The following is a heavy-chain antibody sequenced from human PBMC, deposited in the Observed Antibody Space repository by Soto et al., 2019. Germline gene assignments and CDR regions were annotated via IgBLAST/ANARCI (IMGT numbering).Heavy chain of an antibody. CDR2: IYYSGST. CDR3: ARERPYYYDSNGCPS. CDR1: GSSISSDGYY. J-gene: IGHJ1*01. V-gene: IGHV4-31*03. Sequence: SVTLSLTCTVSGSSISSDGYYWSWIRQHPGKGLEWIGYIYYSGSTYYNPSLKSRVTISVDTSKNQFSLKLSSVTAADTAVYYCARERPYYYDSNGCPSWGQGTLVTVSS. D-gene: IGHD3-22*01.